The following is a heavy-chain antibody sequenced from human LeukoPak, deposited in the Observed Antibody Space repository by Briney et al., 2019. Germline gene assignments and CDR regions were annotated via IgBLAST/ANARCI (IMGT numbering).Heavy chain of an antibody. CDR3: ARGDFWSGDYTDAFDV. Sequence: GGFLRLSCAASGFTFSNYWMSWVRQAPGKGLEWVANIKPDGSEKYYVDSVKGRFSISRDNVRNALYLQMNSLRVGDTALYYCARGDFWSGDYTDAFDVWGQGTMVTVSS. CDR1: GFTFSNYW. D-gene: IGHD3-3*01. J-gene: IGHJ3*01. CDR2: IKPDGSEK. V-gene: IGHV3-7*04.